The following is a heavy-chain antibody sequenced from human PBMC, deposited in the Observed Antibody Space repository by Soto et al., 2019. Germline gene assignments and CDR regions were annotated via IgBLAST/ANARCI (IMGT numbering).Heavy chain of an antibody. CDR3: ARDRRAHSSSCSH. CDR1: GFTFSSYA. D-gene: IGHD6-13*01. CDR2: ISYDGSNK. V-gene: IGHV3-30-3*01. J-gene: IGHJ4*02. Sequence: QVQLVESGGGVVQPGRSLRLSCAASGFTFSSYAMHWVRQAPGKGLEWVAVISYDGSNKYYADSVKGRFTISRDNSKNTRYLQMNSLRAEDTAVYYCARDRRAHSSSCSHWGQGTLVTVSS.